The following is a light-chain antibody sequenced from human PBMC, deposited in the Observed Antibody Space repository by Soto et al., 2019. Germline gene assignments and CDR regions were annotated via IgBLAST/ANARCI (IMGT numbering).Light chain of an antibody. CDR2: GAS. V-gene: IGKV3-15*01. CDR3: QQYNNWPRT. CDR1: QSVSSN. J-gene: IGKJ1*01. Sequence: EIVITQSPATLSVTQGERATLSCRASQSVSSNLAWYQQRPGQAPRLLIYGASTRATGIPARFSGSGSGTEFTLTISSLQSEDFAVYYCQQYNNWPRTFGQGNKV.